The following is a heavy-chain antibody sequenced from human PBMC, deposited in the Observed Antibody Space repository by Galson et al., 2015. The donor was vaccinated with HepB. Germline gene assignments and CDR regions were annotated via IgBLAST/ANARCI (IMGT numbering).Heavy chain of an antibody. CDR3: ARLYRTGGVFVVGY. Sequence: SLRLSCAVSGFTFSSYSINWVRQAPGKGLEWVSDISGTSNTIYYADSVTGRFTISRDNSKNSVYLQMNSLRAEDTAVYYCARLYRTGGVFVVGYWGQGTLVTVSS. J-gene: IGHJ4*02. CDR2: ISGTSNTI. D-gene: IGHD2-8*02. CDR1: GFTFSSYS. V-gene: IGHV3-48*04.